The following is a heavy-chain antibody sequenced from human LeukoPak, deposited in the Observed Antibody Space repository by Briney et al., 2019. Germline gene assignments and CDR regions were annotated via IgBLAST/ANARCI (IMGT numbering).Heavy chain of an antibody. V-gene: IGHV3-48*03. CDR2: ISSGGSTI. Sequence: GGSLRLSCEASGFTFSSYEMTWVRQAPGRGPEWVSYISSGGSTIYYADSVKGRFTISRDSAKNSLYLQMNSLRVEDTAAYYCARVRYFDYWGQGTLVTVSS. CDR3: ARVRYFDY. CDR1: GFTFSSYE. J-gene: IGHJ4*02.